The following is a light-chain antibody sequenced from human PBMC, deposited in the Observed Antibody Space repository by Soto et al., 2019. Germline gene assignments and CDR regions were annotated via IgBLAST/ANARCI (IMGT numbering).Light chain of an antibody. CDR1: SSDVGGYNY. CDR3: NSYTSSNTLV. J-gene: IGLJ1*01. Sequence: LTQPASVSGSPGQSITISCTGTSSDVGGYNYVSWYQQHPGKAPKLMIYEVSNRPSGVSNRFSASKSGNTASLTISGLQAEDEADYYCNSYTSSNTLVFGTGTKVTVL. CDR2: EVS. V-gene: IGLV2-14*01.